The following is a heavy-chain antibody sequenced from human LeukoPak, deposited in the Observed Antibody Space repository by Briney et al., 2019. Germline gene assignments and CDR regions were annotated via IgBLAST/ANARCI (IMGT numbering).Heavy chain of an antibody. J-gene: IGHJ4*02. CDR3: ARELMVVVPFDY. V-gene: IGHV3-21*01. CDR1: GFTFSSYS. CDR2: ISSSSSYI. Sequence: PGGSLRLSCAASGFTFSSYSMNWVRQAPGKGLEWVSSISSSSSYIYYADSVKGRFTISRDNAKNSLYLQMNSLRAEDTAVYYCARELMVVVPFDYWGQGTLVTVSS. D-gene: IGHD3-22*01.